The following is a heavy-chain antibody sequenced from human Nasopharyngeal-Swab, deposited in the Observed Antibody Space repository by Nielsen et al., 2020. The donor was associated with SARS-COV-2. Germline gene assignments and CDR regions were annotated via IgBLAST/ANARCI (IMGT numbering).Heavy chain of an antibody. Sequence: GESLKISCTGSGYIFGNYAISWVRQAPGQGLEWVSTVDFDGVRTHYADSVRGRFTISRDNSKNTLYLQMNSLRAEDTAVYYCAKGMATISGDAFDIWGQGTMVTVSS. CDR2: VDFDGVRT. J-gene: IGHJ3*02. CDR1: GYIFGNYA. CDR3: AKGMATISGDAFDI. D-gene: IGHD5-24*01. V-gene: IGHV3-23*01.